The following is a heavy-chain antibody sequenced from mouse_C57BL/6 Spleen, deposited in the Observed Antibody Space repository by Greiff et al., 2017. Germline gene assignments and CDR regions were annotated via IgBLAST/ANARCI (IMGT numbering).Heavy chain of an antibody. CDR3: AKNRGYDYYHYYAMDY. CDR2: IWSGGST. CDR1: GFSLTSYG. V-gene: IGHV2-4*01. D-gene: IGHD2-4*01. Sequence: QVQLQQSGPGLVQPSQSLSITCTVSGFSLTSYGVHWVRQPPGKGLEWLGVIWSGGSTDYNAAFISRLSISKDNSKSQVFFKMNSLQADDTAIYYCAKNRGYDYYHYYAMDYWGQGTSVTVSS. J-gene: IGHJ4*01.